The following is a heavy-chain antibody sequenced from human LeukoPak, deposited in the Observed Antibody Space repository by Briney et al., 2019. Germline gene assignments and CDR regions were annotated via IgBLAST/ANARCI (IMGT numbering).Heavy chain of an antibody. CDR1: GGSISSSSYY. CDR2: IYYSGST. CDR3: ARPGYSSSSGYMDV. V-gene: IGHV4-39*01. J-gene: IGHJ6*03. Sequence: SETLSLTCTVSGGSISSSSYYWGWIRQPPGKGLEWIGSIYYSGSTYYNPSLKSRVTISVDTSKNQFSLKLSSVTAADTAVYYCARPGYSSSSGYMDVWGKGTTVTVSS. D-gene: IGHD6-6*01.